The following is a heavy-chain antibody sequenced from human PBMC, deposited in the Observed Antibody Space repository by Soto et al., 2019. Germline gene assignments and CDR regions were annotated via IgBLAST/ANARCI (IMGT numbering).Heavy chain of an antibody. CDR3: ARVDYCSSTSCYNSGFDP. CDR1: GGSISSGDYY. CDR2: IYYSGST. D-gene: IGHD2-2*01. Sequence: PSETLSLTCTVSGGSISSGDYYWSWIRQPPGKGLEWIGYIYYSGSTYYNPSLKSRVTISVDTSKNQFSLKLSSVTAADTAVYYCARVDYCSSTSCYNSGFDPWGQGTLVTVSS. V-gene: IGHV4-30-4*01. J-gene: IGHJ5*02.